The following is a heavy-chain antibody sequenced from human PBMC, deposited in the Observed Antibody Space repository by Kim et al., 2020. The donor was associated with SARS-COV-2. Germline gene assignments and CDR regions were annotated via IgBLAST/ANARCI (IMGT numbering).Heavy chain of an antibody. V-gene: IGHV3-74*01. J-gene: IGHJ6*03. CDR3: ARGISSYYFYMDG. Sequence: SHARTVKGRFTVSRNNAQTTVYLQMDSLRAEDTAVYFCARGISSYYFYMDGWGKGTTVTVSS. D-gene: IGHD6-6*01.